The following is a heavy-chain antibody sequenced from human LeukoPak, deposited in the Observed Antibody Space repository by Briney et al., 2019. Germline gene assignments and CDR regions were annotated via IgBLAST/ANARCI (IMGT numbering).Heavy chain of an antibody. CDR3: ASWSHGSYSYYFDY. J-gene: IGHJ4*02. D-gene: IGHD1-26*01. CDR1: GGSFSGYY. V-gene: IGHV4-34*01. Sequence: PSETLSLTCAVYGGSFSGYYWSRIRQPPGKGLEWIGEINHSGSTNYDPSLKSRVTISVDTSKNQFSLKLSSVTAADTAVYYCASWSHGSYSYYFDYWGQGTLVTVSS. CDR2: INHSGST.